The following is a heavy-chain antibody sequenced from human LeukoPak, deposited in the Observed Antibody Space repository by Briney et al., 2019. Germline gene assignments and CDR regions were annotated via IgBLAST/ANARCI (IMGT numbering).Heavy chain of an antibody. D-gene: IGHD6-13*01. CDR2: ISAYNGNT. J-gene: IGHJ6*03. Sequence: GAPVKVSCKASGYTFTSYGISWVRQAPGQGLEWMGWISAYNGNTSYAQKFQGRVTMTRDTSTSTVYMELSSLRSEDTAVYYCARDRVSGIAAADYYYYYMDVWGKGTTVTVSS. CDR3: ARDRVSGIAAADYYYYYMDV. V-gene: IGHV1-18*01. CDR1: GYTFTSYG.